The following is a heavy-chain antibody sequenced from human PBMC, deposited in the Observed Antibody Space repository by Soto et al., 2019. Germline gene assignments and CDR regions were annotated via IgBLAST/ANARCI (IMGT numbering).Heavy chain of an antibody. CDR2: INPNSGGT. CDR1: GYTFTGYY. CDR3: ARSSYYYGSGSYYFREYFQH. J-gene: IGHJ1*01. V-gene: IGHV1-2*04. Sequence: ASVNVSCKASGYTFTGYYMHWVRQAPGQGLEWMGWINPNSGGTNYAQKFQGWVTMTRDTSISTAYMELSRLRSDDTAVYYCARSSYYYGSGSYYFREYFQHWGQGTLVTVSS. D-gene: IGHD3-10*01.